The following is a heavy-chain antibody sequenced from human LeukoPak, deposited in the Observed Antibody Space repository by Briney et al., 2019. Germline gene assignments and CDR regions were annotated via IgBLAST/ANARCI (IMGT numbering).Heavy chain of an antibody. Sequence: GGSLRLSCAASGFTFSSYVMSWVRPAPGKGLDWVSVISGSGGTTYYADSVKGRFTISRDNSKNTLYLQMNSLRAEDTAIYYCAKDSSTTVTTKGGPRRSFDYWGLGTLVTVSS. CDR1: GFTFSSYV. D-gene: IGHD4-17*01. CDR3: AKDSSTTVTTKGGPRRSFDY. V-gene: IGHV3-23*01. CDR2: ISGSGGTT. J-gene: IGHJ4*02.